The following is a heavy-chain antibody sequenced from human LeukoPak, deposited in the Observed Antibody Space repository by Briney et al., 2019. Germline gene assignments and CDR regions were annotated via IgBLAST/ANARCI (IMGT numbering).Heavy chain of an antibody. V-gene: IGHV4-30-2*01. CDR2: ISHSGST. CDR1: GGSISSGGYS. J-gene: IGHJ4*02. CDR3: AAKLEYCSSTSCYTPFDY. Sequence: PSQTLSLTCAVSGGSISSGGYSWSWIRQPPGKGLEWIGEISHSGSTNYNPSLKSRVTISVDTSKNQFSLKLSSVTAADTAVYYCAAKLEYCSSTSCYTPFDYWGQGTLVTVSS. D-gene: IGHD2-2*02.